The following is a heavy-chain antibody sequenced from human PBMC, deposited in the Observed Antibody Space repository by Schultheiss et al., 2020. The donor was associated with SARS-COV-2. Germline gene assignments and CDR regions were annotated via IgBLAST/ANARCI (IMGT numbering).Heavy chain of an antibody. CDR2: IWYDGSNK. J-gene: IGHJ6*02. D-gene: IGHD3-3*01. Sequence: GGSLRLSCAASGFTFSSYGMHWVRQAPGKGLEWVAVIWYDGSNKYYADSVKGRFTISRDNSKNTLYLQMNSLRAEDTAVYYCARDQHYDFWSGYSLYYYYYGMDVWGQGTTVTVSS. V-gene: IGHV3-33*08. CDR1: GFTFSSYG. CDR3: ARDQHYDFWSGYSLYYYYYGMDV.